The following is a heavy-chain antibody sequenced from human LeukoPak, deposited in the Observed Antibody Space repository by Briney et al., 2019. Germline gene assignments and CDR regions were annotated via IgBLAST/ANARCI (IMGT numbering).Heavy chain of an antibody. V-gene: IGHV3-48*03. CDR2: ISSSGSFI. CDR3: AREDSSGFDY. Sequence: GGSLRLSCAASGFTFSSYEMNWVRQAPGKGLEWVSCISSSGSFIYYADSVKGRFTISRDNAKNSLYLQMNSLRAEDTAVYYCAREDSSGFDYWGQGTLVTVSS. J-gene: IGHJ4*02. CDR1: GFTFSSYE. D-gene: IGHD6-19*01.